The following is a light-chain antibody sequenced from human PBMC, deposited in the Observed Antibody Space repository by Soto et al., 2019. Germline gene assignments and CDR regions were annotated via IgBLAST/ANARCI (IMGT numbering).Light chain of an antibody. Sequence: QSALTQPRSVSGSPGQSVTISCTGTSSDVGGYNYVSWYQQHPGKAPKLMIYDVSKRPSGVPDRFSGSKSGNTASLTISGFQAEDEADYYCCSYAGSPWVFGGGTQLTVL. V-gene: IGLV2-11*01. CDR1: SSDVGGYNY. CDR2: DVS. CDR3: CSYAGSPWV. J-gene: IGLJ3*02.